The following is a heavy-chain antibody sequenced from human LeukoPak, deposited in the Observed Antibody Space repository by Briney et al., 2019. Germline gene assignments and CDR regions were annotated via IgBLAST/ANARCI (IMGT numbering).Heavy chain of an antibody. CDR3: PKPAYDILTGYYNWFDP. J-gene: IGHJ5*02. CDR2: IYYSGST. CDR1: GGSISSSSYY. Sequence: SETLSLTFTVSGGSISSSSYYWGWIRQPPGKGLEWIGSIYYSGSTYYNPSLKSRVTISVDTSKNQFSLKLSSVTAADTAFFFYPKPAYDILTGYYNWFDPWGQGTLVTVSS. V-gene: IGHV4-39*01. D-gene: IGHD3-9*01.